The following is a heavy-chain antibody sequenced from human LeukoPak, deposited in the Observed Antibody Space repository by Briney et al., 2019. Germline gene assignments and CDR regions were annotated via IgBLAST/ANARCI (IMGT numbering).Heavy chain of an antibody. CDR1: GGSISSDY. V-gene: IGHV4-59*01. Sequence: SETLSLTSTVSGGSISSDYWSWIRQPPGKGLEWIGYIYYSGSTNYNPSPKSRVTISVDTSKNQFSLKLSSVTAADTAAYYCARSVQYYYDSSGYHPYYFDYWGQGTLVTVSS. D-gene: IGHD3-22*01. J-gene: IGHJ4*02. CDR2: IYYSGST. CDR3: ARSVQYYYDSSGYHPYYFDY.